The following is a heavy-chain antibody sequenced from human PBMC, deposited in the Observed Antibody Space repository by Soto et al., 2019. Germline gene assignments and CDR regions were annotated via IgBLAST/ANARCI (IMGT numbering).Heavy chain of an antibody. D-gene: IGHD3-10*01. CDR2: IIPIFGTA. CDR3: ARLLLFVEFLTGSFVI. Sequence: SVKVSCKASGGTFSSYAISWVRQAPGQGLEWMGGIIPIFGTANYAQKFQGRVTITADESTSTAYMELSSLRSEDTAVYYCARLLLFVEFLTGSFVIWGQGTMGT. J-gene: IGHJ3*02. V-gene: IGHV1-69*13. CDR1: GGTFSSYA.